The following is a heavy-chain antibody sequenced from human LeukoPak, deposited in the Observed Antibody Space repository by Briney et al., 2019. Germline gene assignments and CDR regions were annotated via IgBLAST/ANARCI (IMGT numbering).Heavy chain of an antibody. Sequence: PGGPLRLSCGTSGFSFSAYGMHWVRQAPAKGLEWVAVISYDGGNKFYADSVKGRFTISRDNSKNTLYLQMNSLRAEDTAVYYCARSSGPHGYMDVWGKGTTVTVSS. CDR1: GFSFSAYG. J-gene: IGHJ6*03. V-gene: IGHV3-30*03. CDR2: ISYDGGNK. CDR3: ARSSGPHGYMDV.